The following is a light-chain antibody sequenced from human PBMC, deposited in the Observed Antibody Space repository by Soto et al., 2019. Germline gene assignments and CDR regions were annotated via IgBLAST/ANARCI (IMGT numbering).Light chain of an antibody. Sequence: QSVLAQPASVSGSPGHSITISCTGSSSDVGTYNLVSWYQQHPGEAPKLMIYEVTKRPSGVSNRFSGSKPGNTASLTISGLQAEDEADYYCCSYAGSSYVFGTGTKVTVL. CDR3: CSYAGSSYV. CDR2: EVT. V-gene: IGLV2-23*02. CDR1: SSDVGTYNL. J-gene: IGLJ1*01.